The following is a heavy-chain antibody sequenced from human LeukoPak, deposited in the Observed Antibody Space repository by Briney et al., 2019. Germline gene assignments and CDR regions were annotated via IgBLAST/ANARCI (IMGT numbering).Heavy chain of an antibody. J-gene: IGHJ5*02. V-gene: IGHV4-4*09. CDR1: GDSISSYY. D-gene: IGHD3-3*01. CDR2: ISASGST. CDR3: ARHEGDFRVGGWFDP. Sequence: SETLSLTCTVSGDSISSYYWSWIRQPPGKGLEWIGYISASGSTKHNPSLGSRISISLVTSKSQVSLNLRSATAADTAFYYYARHEGDFRVGGWFDPWGQGILVTVSS.